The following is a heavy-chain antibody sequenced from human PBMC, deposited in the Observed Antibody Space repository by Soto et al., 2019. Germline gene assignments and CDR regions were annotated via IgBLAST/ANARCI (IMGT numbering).Heavy chain of an antibody. J-gene: IGHJ6*02. CDR2: IVPIFGA. V-gene: IGHV1-69*05. D-gene: IGHD3-22*01. CDR3: VSGGGGYEGSGYYQGHV. CDR1: GGTFSNYG. Sequence: QVQLVQSGAEVKKPGSSVKVSCKSSGGTFSNYGFSWVRQAPGQGLECMGVIVPIFGAEHPQKFQGRVTITPAESTTTVFTELRGLRSEDTAVYYCVSGGGGYEGSGYYQGHVWGQGATVTVSS.